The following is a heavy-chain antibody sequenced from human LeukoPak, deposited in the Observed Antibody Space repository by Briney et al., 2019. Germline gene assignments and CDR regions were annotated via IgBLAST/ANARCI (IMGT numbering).Heavy chain of an antibody. V-gene: IGHV4-39*07. CDR2: IHYSGNT. CDR1: GGSTSSSNYY. CDR3: ARGGAARLHFQN. J-gene: IGHJ1*01. Sequence: SETLSLTCTVSGGSTSSSNYYWGWIRQPPGKGLEWIGGIHYSGNTYYNPSLKSRVTISVDTSKNQFSLNLNSVTAADTAVYYCARGGAARLHFQNWGQGTLVTVSS. D-gene: IGHD6-6*01.